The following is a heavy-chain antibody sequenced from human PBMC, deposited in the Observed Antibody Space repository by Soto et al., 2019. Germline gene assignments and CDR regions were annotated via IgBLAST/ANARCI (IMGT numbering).Heavy chain of an antibody. CDR2: IVVGRGVT. Sequence: QMQLEQSGPEVKKPGTSVKVSCKASGFDFKISAVQWVRLARGQRLEWIGWIVVGRGVTHYAQTFQDGVIIARDMSTGTAYMELRRLRSEDTAVYYCAAVSTGDPVGDFWSGYYMGQTNKYAMDVWGQGTAVTVSS. D-gene: IGHD3-3*01. CDR1: GFDFKISA. CDR3: AAVSTGDPVGDFWSGYYMGQTNKYAMDV. V-gene: IGHV1-58*01. J-gene: IGHJ6*02.